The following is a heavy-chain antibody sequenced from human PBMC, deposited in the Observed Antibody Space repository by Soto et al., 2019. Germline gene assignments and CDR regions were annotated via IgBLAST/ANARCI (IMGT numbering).Heavy chain of an antibody. CDR3: ARDRSDIVVVPAAGNWFDP. D-gene: IGHD2-2*01. J-gene: IGHJ5*02. Sequence: SVKVSCKASVGTFSSYAISWVRQAPGQGLEWMGGIIPIFGTANYAQKFQGRVTITADESTSTAYMELSSLRSEDTAVYYCARDRSDIVVVPAAGNWFDPWGQGTLVTVSS. CDR2: IIPIFGTA. V-gene: IGHV1-69*13. CDR1: VGTFSSYA.